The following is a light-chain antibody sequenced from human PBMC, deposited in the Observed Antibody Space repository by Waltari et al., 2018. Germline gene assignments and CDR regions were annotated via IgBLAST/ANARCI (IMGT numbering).Light chain of an antibody. Sequence: YVLTQPPSVSVDPGKTARLTCGGDTLWSKSVYRYQQKPGQAPVLVMFYDSDRPAEIPERFSGSNSGNTATLTISWVEAGDEADYHCQVWDDVTDSGVFGGGTKLTVL. J-gene: IGLJ3*02. V-gene: IGLV3-21*04. CDR2: YDS. CDR1: TLWSKS. CDR3: QVWDDVTDSGV.